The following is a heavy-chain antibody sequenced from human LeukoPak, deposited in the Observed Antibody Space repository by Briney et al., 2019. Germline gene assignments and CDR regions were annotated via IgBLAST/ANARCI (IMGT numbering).Heavy chain of an antibody. CDR1: GGSISSGGYY. CDR3: ARLESTSYYDSSGYKRFDAFDI. D-gene: IGHD3-22*01. J-gene: IGHJ3*02. V-gene: IGHV4-31*03. Sequence: SETLSLTCTVSGGSISSGGYYWSWIRQHPGKGLEWIGYIYYSGSTYYNPSLKSRVTISVDTSKNQFSLKLSSVTAADTAVYYCARLESTSYYDSSGYKRFDAFDIWGQGTMVTVSS. CDR2: IYYSGST.